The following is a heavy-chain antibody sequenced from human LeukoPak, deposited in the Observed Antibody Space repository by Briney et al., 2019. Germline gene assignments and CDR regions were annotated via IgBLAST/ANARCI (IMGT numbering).Heavy chain of an antibody. D-gene: IGHD3-9*01. Sequence: SETLSLTCAVYGGSFSSYYWSWIRQPPGKGLEWIGEIYHSGDTNYNPSLKSRVTISVDTYKNQFCLKLSSVTAADPAVYYCARGRLARGHYFDYWGQGTLVTVSS. J-gene: IGHJ4*02. CDR1: GGSFSSYY. CDR2: IYHSGDT. V-gene: IGHV4-34*01. CDR3: ARGRLARGHYFDY.